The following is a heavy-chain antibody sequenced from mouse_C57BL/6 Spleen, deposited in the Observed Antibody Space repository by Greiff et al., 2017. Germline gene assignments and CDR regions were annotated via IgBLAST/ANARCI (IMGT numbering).Heavy chain of an antibody. CDR3: ASGYSCGSSWGWDYGV. D-gene: IGHD1-1*01. CDR2: IYPSDSET. J-gene: IGHJ1*03. CDR1: GYTFTSYW. V-gene: IGHV1-61*01. Sequence: QVQLKQPGAELVRPGSSVKLSCKASGYTFTSYWMAWVKQRPGQGLEWIGNIYPSDSETHYNEKFKDKATLTVDKSSSTAYMQLSSLTSEDSAVYYCASGYSCGSSWGWDYGVWGTGTTVTVSS.